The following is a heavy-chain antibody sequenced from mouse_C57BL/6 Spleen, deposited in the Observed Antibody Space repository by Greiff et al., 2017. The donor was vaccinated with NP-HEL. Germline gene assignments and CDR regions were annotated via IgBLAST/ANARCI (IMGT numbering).Heavy chain of an antibody. Sequence: QVQLQQSGAELVKPGASVKISCKASGYAFSSYWMNWVKQRPGKGLEWIGQIYPGDGDTNYNGKFKGKATLTADQTSSTAYMQLSSLTSEDSAVYFCARGDYSTTGVDAMDYWGQGTSVTVSS. CDR1: GYAFSSYW. V-gene: IGHV1-80*01. CDR2: IYPGDGDT. J-gene: IGHJ4*01. D-gene: IGHD1-1*01. CDR3: ARGDYSTTGVDAMDY.